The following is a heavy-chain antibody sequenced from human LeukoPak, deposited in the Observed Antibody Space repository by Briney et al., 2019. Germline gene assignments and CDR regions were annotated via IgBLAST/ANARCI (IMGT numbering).Heavy chain of an antibody. CDR3: AREDPPQLPDAFDI. CDR2: INPNSGGT. V-gene: IGHV1-2*02. J-gene: IGHJ3*02. CDR1: GYTFTGYY. Sequence: GASVKVSCKASGYTFTGYYMHWVRQAPGQGLEWMGWINPNSGGTNYAQKFRGRVTMTRDTSISTAYMELSRLRSDDTAVYYCAREDPPQLPDAFDIWGQGTMVTVSS. D-gene: IGHD3-10*01.